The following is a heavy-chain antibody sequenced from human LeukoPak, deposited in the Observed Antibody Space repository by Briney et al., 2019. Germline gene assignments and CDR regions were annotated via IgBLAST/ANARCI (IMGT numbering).Heavy chain of an antibody. CDR3: ARDMHTGARYCSSTSCYWAY. Sequence: ASVKVSCKASGYTFTSYGISWVRQAPGQGLEWMGWISAYNGNTNYAQKLQGRVTMTTDTSTSTAYMEPRSLRSDDTAVYYCARDMHTGARYCSSTSCYWAYWGQGTLVTVSS. CDR1: GYTFTSYG. D-gene: IGHD2-2*01. J-gene: IGHJ4*02. V-gene: IGHV1-18*01. CDR2: ISAYNGNT.